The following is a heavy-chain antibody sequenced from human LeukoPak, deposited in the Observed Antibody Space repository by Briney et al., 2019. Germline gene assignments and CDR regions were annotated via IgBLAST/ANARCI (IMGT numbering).Heavy chain of an antibody. V-gene: IGHV3-64D*09. Sequence: GGSLRLSCAASGFTFSSYGMHWVRQAPGKGLEYVSAISDNGVSTYYADSVKGRFTISRDSSKSTLYLQMNSLRPEDTAVYYCVNDLRSGWSVEYWGQGTLVTVSS. CDR1: GFTFSSYG. J-gene: IGHJ4*02. CDR3: VNDLRSGWSVEY. D-gene: IGHD6-19*01. CDR2: ISDNGVST.